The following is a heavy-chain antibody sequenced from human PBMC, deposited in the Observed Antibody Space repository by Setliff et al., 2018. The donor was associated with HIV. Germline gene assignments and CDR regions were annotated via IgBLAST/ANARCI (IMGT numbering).Heavy chain of an antibody. Sequence: GGSLRLSCAASGFAFSFYAMNWVRQAPGKGLEWVSSISGSGGSPYYADSVKGRFTISRDNSKNTLYLQMNSLRAEDTAVYYCARSVIGYYYYGMDVWGQGTLVTVSS. D-gene: IGHD3-10*01. V-gene: IGHV3-23*01. CDR2: ISGSGGSP. CDR3: ARSVIGYYYYGMDV. CDR1: GFAFSFYA. J-gene: IGHJ6*02.